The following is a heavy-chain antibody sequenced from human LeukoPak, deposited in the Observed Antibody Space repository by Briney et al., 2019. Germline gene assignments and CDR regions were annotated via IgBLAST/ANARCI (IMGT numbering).Heavy chain of an antibody. CDR1: GFTFRDYY. Sequence: PGGSLRLSCLASGFTFRDYYMTWIRQAPGKGLEWISFISSRGTTTDYADSVKGRFTISRDNSKNTLYLQMNSLRAEDTAVYYCAKDVELQAYWGQGTLVTVSS. CDR2: ISSRGTTT. V-gene: IGHV3-11*01. D-gene: IGHD1-7*01. J-gene: IGHJ4*02. CDR3: AKDVELQAY.